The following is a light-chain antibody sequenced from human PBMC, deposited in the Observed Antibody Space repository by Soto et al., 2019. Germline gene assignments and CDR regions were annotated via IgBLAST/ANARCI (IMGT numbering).Light chain of an antibody. V-gene: IGKV3-15*01. J-gene: IGKJ1*01. CDR1: QSVGRD. Sequence: ILMTQSPATLSVSPWERATLSCRASQSVGRDLAWYQQKPGQAPRLLLFGAANRATGIPARFSGSGSGTEFTLTISSLQSEDFAVYYCQQYNNWQTWTFGQGTKVDIK. CDR2: GAA. CDR3: QQYNNWQTWT.